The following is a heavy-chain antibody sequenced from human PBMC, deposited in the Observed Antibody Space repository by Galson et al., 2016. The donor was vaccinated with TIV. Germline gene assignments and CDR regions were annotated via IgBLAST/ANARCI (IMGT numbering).Heavy chain of an antibody. J-gene: IGHJ4*02. D-gene: IGHD6-19*01. Sequence: VRQAPGQGLEWMGIINPSGGSTSYAQKFQGRVTMTRDTSTSTVYMELSSLRSEDTAVYYCARVLEVAGTDYWGQGTLVTVSS. V-gene: IGHV1-46*01. CDR2: INPSGGST. CDR3: ARVLEVAGTDY.